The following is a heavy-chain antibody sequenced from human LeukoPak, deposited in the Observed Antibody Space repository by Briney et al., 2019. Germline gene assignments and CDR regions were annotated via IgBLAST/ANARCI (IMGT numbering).Heavy chain of an antibody. D-gene: IGHD5-18*01. CDR3: AKDSLPIQLWSGGFDY. V-gene: IGHV3-30*18. J-gene: IGHJ4*02. CDR2: ISYDGSNK. CDR1: GFMFSSYG. Sequence: PGGSLRLSCAASGFMFSSYGMHWVRQAPGKGLEWVAVISYDGSNKYYADSVKGRFTISRDNSKNTLYLQMNSLRAEDTAVYYCAKDSLPIQLWSGGFDYWGQGTLVTVSS.